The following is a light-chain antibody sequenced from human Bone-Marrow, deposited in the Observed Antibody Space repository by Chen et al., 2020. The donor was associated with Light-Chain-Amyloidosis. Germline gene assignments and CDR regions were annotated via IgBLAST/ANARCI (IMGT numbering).Light chain of an antibody. Sequence: QSALTQPASVSGSPGQSITLSCTGTRSDVGGYNYVSWYQQHPGKAPKLMIYDVSNRPSGVSNRFSGSKSGNTASLTISGLQAEDEADYYCSSYTSSSTFWVFGGGTKLTVL. CDR3: SSYTSSSTFWV. V-gene: IGLV2-14*01. CDR2: DVS. CDR1: RSDVGGYNY. J-gene: IGLJ3*02.